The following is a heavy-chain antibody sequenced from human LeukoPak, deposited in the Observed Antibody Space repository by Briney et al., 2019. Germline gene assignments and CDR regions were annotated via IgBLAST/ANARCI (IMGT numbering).Heavy chain of an antibody. CDR2: INHSGST. V-gene: IGHV4-34*01. D-gene: IGHD1-26*01. CDR1: GGSFSGYY. CDR3: ARRSIVGATRPRAFDI. J-gene: IGHJ3*02. Sequence: SETLSLTCAVYGGSFSGYYWSWIRQPPGKGLEWIGEINHSGSTNYNPSLKSRVTISVDTSKNQFSLKLSSVTAADTAVYYCARRSIVGATRPRAFDIWGQGTMVTVSS.